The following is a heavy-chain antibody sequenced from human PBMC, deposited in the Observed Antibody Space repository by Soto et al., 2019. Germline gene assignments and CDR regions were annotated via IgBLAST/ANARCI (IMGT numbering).Heavy chain of an antibody. Sequence: SETLSLTCAVSGGSISSGGYSWSWIRQPPGKGLEWIGYIYHSGSTYYNPSLKSRVTISVDRSKNQFSLKLSSVTAADTAVYYCARAPRGGVWFDPWGQGTLVTVSS. CDR2: IYHSGST. J-gene: IGHJ5*02. CDR3: ARAPRGGVWFDP. D-gene: IGHD3-16*01. CDR1: GGSISSGGYS. V-gene: IGHV4-30-2*01.